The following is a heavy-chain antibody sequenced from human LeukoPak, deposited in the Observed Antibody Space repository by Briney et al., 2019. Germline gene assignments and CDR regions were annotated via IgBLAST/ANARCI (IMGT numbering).Heavy chain of an antibody. V-gene: IGHV3-33*01. Sequence: GGSLRLSCAASGFTFSIHGMHWVRQAPGKGLEWVAIIWHDGSNEYYEDSVKGRFTISRHNSKNTVYLQMDSLRAEDTAVYYCARNNWNSRTQRWFYFDFWGQGTLVTVSS. CDR1: GFTFSIHG. CDR3: ARNNWNSRTQRWFYFDF. D-gene: IGHD1-1*01. CDR2: IWHDGSNE. J-gene: IGHJ4*02.